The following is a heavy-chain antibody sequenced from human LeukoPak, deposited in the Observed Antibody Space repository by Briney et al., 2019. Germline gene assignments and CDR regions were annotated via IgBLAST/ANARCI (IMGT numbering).Heavy chain of an antibody. CDR2: IKQDGSEK. J-gene: IGHJ5*02. V-gene: IGHV3-7*03. CDR3: AKAPQQWLVRSWFDP. D-gene: IGHD6-19*01. CDR1: GFTFSSYW. Sequence: GGSLRLSCAASGFTFSSYWMSWVRQAPGKGLEWVANIKQDGSEKYYVDSVKGRFTISRDNSKNTLYLQLNSLRAEDTAVYYCAKAPQQWLVRSWFDPWGQGTLVTVSS.